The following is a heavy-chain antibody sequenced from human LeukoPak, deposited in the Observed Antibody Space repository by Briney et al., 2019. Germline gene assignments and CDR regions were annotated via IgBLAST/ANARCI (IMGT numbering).Heavy chain of an antibody. CDR1: GFPFSSYW. CDR3: TRVGYIDEGIDY. J-gene: IGHJ4*02. V-gene: IGHV3-7*04. CDR2: IKQDGSKK. D-gene: IGHD5-24*01. Sequence: PGGSLRLSCVASGFPFSSYWMTWVRQAPGKGLEWVANIKQDGSKKSYVDSVKGQFTISRDNAKNSLYLQMNSLRAEDTAIYYRTRVGYIDEGIDYWGQGTLVTVSS.